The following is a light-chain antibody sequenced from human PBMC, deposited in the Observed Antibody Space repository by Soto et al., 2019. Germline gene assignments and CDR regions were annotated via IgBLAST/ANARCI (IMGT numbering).Light chain of an antibody. J-gene: IGKJ2*01. CDR1: QSVSSK. CDR3: QQYSNWPYT. V-gene: IGKV3-15*01. CDR2: GAS. Sequence: EIVMTQSPATLSLSPGERVTLSCRASQSVSSKLAWYQQKPGQAPRLLIYGASIRATDIPARFSGSRSGTEFTLTISRLQSEDFAIFYCQQYSNWPYTFGQGTKVDIK.